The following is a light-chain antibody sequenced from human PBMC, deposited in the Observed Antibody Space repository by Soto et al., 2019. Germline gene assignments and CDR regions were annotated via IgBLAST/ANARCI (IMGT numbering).Light chain of an antibody. CDR2: DND. CDR3: GTWDSSLDDGV. Sequence: QSVLTQPPSVSAAPGQKVTISCSGSNSNIGSNSVSWYQQLPGTAPKLLIYDNDKRPSEIPDRFSGSRSGKSATLGIAGLQTGDEADYYCGTWDSSLDDGVFGGGTKLTVL. J-gene: IGLJ2*01. CDR1: NSNIGSNS. V-gene: IGLV1-51*01.